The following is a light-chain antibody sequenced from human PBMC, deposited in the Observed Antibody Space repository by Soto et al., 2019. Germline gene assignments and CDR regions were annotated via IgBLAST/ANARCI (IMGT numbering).Light chain of an antibody. CDR2: DAS. V-gene: IGKV3D-20*01. CDR3: QQYGSSLYT. Sequence: EIVLTQSPATRSLSPGERATLSCEASQSVSSSYLAWYQQKPGLAPRLLIYDASSRATGIPDRFSGSGSGTDFTLTISRLEPEDFAVYYCQQYGSSLYTFGQGTKLEIK. CDR1: QSVSSSY. J-gene: IGKJ2*01.